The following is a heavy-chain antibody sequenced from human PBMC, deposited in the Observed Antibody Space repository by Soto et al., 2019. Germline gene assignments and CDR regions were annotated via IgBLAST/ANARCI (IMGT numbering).Heavy chain of an antibody. CDR1: GGSISSSSYY. D-gene: IGHD2-15*01. J-gene: IGHJ4*02. Sequence: QLQLQESGPGLVKPSETLSLTCTVSGGSISSSSYYWGWIRQPPGKGLEWIGSIYYSGSTYYNPSLKSRVPISVDTSKNQFSLKLSSVTAADTAVYYCASDIVVVVAATRAGHYFDYWGQGTLVTVSS. CDR2: IYYSGST. CDR3: ASDIVVVVAATRAGHYFDY. V-gene: IGHV4-39*01.